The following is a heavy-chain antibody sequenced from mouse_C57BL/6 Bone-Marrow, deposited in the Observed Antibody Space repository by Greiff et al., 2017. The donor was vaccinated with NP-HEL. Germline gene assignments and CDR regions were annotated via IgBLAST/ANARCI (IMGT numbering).Heavy chain of an antibody. CDR2: FTMDSDAT. CDR3: ARDYEGYFDV. V-gene: IGHV1-49*01. Sequence: LQQSGAELVRPGSSVKLSCKDSYFAFMASAMHWVKQRPGNGLEWIGSFTMDSDATEYRENFKGKATLTAKNASSTAYMELSSLTSEDSAVYYCARDYEGYFDVWGTGTPVTVSS. J-gene: IGHJ1*03. D-gene: IGHD1-1*01. CDR1: YFAFMASA.